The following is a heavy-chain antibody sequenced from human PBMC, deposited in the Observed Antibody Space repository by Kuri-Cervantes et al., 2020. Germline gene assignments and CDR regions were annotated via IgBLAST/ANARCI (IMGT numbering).Heavy chain of an antibody. D-gene: IGHD5-12*01. V-gene: IGHV3-66*01. CDR2: IYTGGTI. Sequence: GGSLRLSCAASGFTVSSNYMSWVRQAPGKGLEWVSVIYTGGTIYYVDSVKGRFTISRDNAKNSLYLQMNSLRAEDTAVYYCARYLGYSGYGYFDYWGQGTLVTVSS. CDR1: GFTVSSNY. J-gene: IGHJ4*02. CDR3: ARYLGYSGYGYFDY.